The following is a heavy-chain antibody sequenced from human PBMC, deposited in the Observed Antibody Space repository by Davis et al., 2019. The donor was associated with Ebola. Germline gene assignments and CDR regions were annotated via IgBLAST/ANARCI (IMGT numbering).Heavy chain of an antibody. J-gene: IGHJ5*02. CDR1: GYTFTGYY. CDR3: ARAAVVVVVAATNWFDP. Sequence: ASVKVSCKASGYTFTGYYMHWVRQAPGQGLEWMGRINPNSGGTNYAQKFQGRVTMTRDTSISTAYMELSRLRSDDTAVYYGARAAVVVVVAATNWFDPWGQGTLVTVSS. V-gene: IGHV1-2*06. CDR2: INPNSGGT. D-gene: IGHD2-15*01.